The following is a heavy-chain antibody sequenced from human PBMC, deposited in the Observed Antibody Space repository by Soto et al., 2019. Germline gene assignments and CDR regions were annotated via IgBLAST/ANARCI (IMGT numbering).Heavy chain of an antibody. Sequence: GASVKVSCKASGYTFTSFGVNWVRQAPGQGLEWMGWVNAYNGNTNYAQKFQGRVTMTADTSTSTAYMEVRSLRSDDTAVYYCATGAAGIAAHDIWGQGTLVTVSS. V-gene: IGHV1-18*01. D-gene: IGHD6-13*01. CDR3: ATGAAGIAAHDI. J-gene: IGHJ4*02. CDR2: VNAYNGNT. CDR1: GYTFTSFG.